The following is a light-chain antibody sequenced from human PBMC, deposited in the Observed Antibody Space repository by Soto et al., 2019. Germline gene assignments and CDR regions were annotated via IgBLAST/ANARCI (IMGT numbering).Light chain of an antibody. CDR2: YDD. Sequence: QSVLTQPPSVSEAPRQRVTISCSGSSSNIGNNAVNWYQQLPGKAPKLLIYYDDLLPSGVSDRFSGSKSGTSASLAISGLQSEDEADYYCAGWDDSLNGPVFGGGTKLTVL. V-gene: IGLV1-36*01. CDR3: AGWDDSLNGPV. J-gene: IGLJ2*01. CDR1: SSNIGNNA.